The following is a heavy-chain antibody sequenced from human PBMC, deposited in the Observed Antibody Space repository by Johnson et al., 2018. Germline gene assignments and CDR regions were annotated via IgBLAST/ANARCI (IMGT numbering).Heavy chain of an antibody. D-gene: IGHD1-1*01. CDR2: IKGDGSTT. Sequence: VQLQESGGGLVQPGGSLRLSCVASGFPFSDHWTFWVRQPPGKGLEWVSRIKGDGSTTTYADSVRGRFTISRDNAKNTVYLQMNSLTVEDTAMYYCTRDWRNGACDLWGPETMVTVSS. CDR3: TRDWRNGACDL. V-gene: IGHV3-74*01. J-gene: IGHJ3*01. CDR1: GFPFSDHW.